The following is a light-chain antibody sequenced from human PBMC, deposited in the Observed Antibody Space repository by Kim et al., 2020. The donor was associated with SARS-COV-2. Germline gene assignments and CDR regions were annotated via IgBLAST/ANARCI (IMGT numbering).Light chain of an antibody. V-gene: IGKV1-39*01. J-gene: IGKJ2*01. Sequence: AAVGDRVTITCPASQSISSYLNWYQQKPGKAPKLLIYAASSLQSGVPSRFSGSGSGTDFTLTISSLQPEDFATYYCQQSYTTPYTFGQGTKLEI. CDR3: QQSYTTPYT. CDR1: QSISSY. CDR2: AAS.